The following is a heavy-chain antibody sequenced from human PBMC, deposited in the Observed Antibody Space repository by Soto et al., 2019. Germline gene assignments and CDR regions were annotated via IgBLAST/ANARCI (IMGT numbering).Heavy chain of an antibody. J-gene: IGHJ4*02. V-gene: IGHV2-70*01. CDR3: ARSIAAAAASAFDY. D-gene: IGHD6-13*01. Sequence: GSGPTLVNPTQTLTLTCTFSGFSLSTSGMCVSWIRQPPGKALEWLALIDWDDDKYYSTSLKTRLTISKDTSKNQVVLTMTNMDPVDTATYYCARSIAAAAASAFDYWGQGTLVTVSS. CDR1: GFSLSTSGMC. CDR2: IDWDDDK.